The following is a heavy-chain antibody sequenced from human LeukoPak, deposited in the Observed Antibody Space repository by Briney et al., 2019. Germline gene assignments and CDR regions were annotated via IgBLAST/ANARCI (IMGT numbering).Heavy chain of an antibody. V-gene: IGHV1-46*01. J-gene: IGHJ3*02. D-gene: IGHD3-22*01. CDR2: INPSGGST. CDR1: GYTFTSYY. CDR3: ARDFYYDSSGYYSPDAFDI. Sequence: ASVKVSCKASGYTFTSYYVHWVRQAPGQGLEWMGIINPSGGSTSYAQKFQGRVTMTRDTSTSTVYMELSSLRSEDTAVYYCARDFYYDSSGYYSPDAFDIWGQGTMVTVSS.